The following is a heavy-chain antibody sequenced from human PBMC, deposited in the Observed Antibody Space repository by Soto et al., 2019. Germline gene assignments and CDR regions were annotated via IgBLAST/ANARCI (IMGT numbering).Heavy chain of an antibody. V-gene: IGHV3-30*18. Sequence: QVQLVESGGGVVQPGRSLRLSCAASGFTFSSYGMHWVRQAPGKGLEWVAVISYDGSNKYYADSVKGRFTISRDNSKNTLYLQMKSLRAEDTAVYYCEKDLSYYGSGSEFDYWGQGTLVTVS. CDR3: EKDLSYYGSGSEFDY. CDR1: GFTFSSYG. CDR2: ISYDGSNK. D-gene: IGHD3-10*01. J-gene: IGHJ4*02.